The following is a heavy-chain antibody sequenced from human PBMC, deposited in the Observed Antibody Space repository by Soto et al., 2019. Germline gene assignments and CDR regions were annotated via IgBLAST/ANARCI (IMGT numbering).Heavy chain of an antibody. J-gene: IGHJ4*02. CDR3: ASIKDCSSTSCDLDY. CDR1: GGSISSYY. CDR2: IYYSGST. Sequence: PSETLSLTCTVSGGSISSYYWSWIRQPPGKGLEWIGYIYYSGSTNYNPSLESRVTISLDTSKNQSSLKLSSVSAADTAVYYFASIKDCSSTSCDLDYWGQGTLVTVSS. D-gene: IGHD2-2*01. V-gene: IGHV4-59*08.